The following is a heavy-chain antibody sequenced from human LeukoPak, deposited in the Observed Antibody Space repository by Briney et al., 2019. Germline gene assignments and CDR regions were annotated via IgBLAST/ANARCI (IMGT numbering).Heavy chain of an antibody. Sequence: SATLSLTCTASGGSISSYYWSWIRQPAGKGLEWIGRIYTSGSTNYNPSLKSRVTMSVDTSKNQFSLKLSSVTAADTAVYYCARDIYCSSTSCYSYWYFDLWGRGTLVTVSS. CDR1: GGSISSYY. CDR2: IYTSGST. J-gene: IGHJ2*01. V-gene: IGHV4-4*07. CDR3: ARDIYCSSTSCYSYWYFDL. D-gene: IGHD2-2*01.